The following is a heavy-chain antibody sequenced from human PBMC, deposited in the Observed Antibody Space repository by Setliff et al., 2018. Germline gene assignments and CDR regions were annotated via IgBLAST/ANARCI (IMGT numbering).Heavy chain of an antibody. J-gene: IGHJ6*02. Sequence: ASVKVSCKASGYTFTSYAFHWVRQAPGQRLEWMGWINAGNGNTEYSQKFQDRVSITRDTSAGTAYMELSSLRSEDTAVYYCAREDSAASSYYYYYYGMDVWGQGTTVTVSS. CDR2: INAGNGNT. CDR3: AREDSAASSYYYYYYGMDV. D-gene: IGHD6-13*01. CDR1: GYTFTSYA. V-gene: IGHV1-3*01.